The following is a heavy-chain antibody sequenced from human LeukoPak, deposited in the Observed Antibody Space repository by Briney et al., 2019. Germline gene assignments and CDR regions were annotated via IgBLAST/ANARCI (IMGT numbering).Heavy chain of an antibody. CDR3: ARAGFGEHFDY. D-gene: IGHD3-10*01. CDR2: INPNSGGT. CDR1: GGTFSSYA. Sequence: ASVKVSCKASGGTFSSYAISWVRQAPGQGLEWMGWINPNSGGTNYAQKFQGRVTMTRDTSISTAYMELSRLRSDDTAVYYCARAGFGEHFDYWGQGTLVTVSS. V-gene: IGHV1-2*02. J-gene: IGHJ4*02.